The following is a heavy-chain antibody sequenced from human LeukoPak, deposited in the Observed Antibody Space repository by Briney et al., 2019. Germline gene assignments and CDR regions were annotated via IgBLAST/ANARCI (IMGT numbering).Heavy chain of an antibody. CDR1: GSTVSSNY. CDR3: ARSGSSENSGSYYSNPVQFDY. J-gene: IGHJ4*02. D-gene: IGHD1-26*01. CDR2: IYSGGST. Sequence: GGSLRLSCAASGSTVSSNYMSWVRQAPGKGLEWVSVIYSGGSTYYADSVKGRFTISRDNSKNTLYLQMNSLRAEDTAVYYCARSGSSENSGSYYSNPVQFDYRGQGTLVTVSS. V-gene: IGHV3-53*01.